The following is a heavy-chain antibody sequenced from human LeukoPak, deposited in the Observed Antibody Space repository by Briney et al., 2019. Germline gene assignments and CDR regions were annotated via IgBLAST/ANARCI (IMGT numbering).Heavy chain of an antibody. CDR3: AREIVSSTCFDY. D-gene: IGHD2-2*01. Sequence: GGSLRLSCAASGFAFSRYSMNWVRQAPGKGLGWVSSISSSSGYIYYADSVKGRLTISRDNAKNSLYLQMNSLRAEDTAVYYCAREIVSSTCFDYWGQGALVTVSS. J-gene: IGHJ4*02. CDR1: GFAFSRYS. V-gene: IGHV3-21*01. CDR2: ISSSSGYI.